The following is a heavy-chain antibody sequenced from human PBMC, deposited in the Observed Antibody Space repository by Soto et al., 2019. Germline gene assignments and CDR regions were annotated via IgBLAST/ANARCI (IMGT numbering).Heavy chain of an antibody. Sequence: EVQLLESGGGLVQPGGSLRLSCAASGFTFSNYAMTWVRQAPGKGLEWVSAINGDGGGNGGGTYYADSVKGRFTISRDNSRNTLYLHMNNLRVEDTAVYYCAKRPLTWYLGLDYWGQGALVTVSS. V-gene: IGHV3-23*01. CDR1: GFTFSNYA. D-gene: IGHD3-9*01. CDR3: AKRPLTWYLGLDY. J-gene: IGHJ4*02. CDR2: INGDGGGNGGGT.